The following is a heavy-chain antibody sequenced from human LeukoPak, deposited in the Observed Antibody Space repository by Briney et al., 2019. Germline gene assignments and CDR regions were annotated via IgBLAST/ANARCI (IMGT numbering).Heavy chain of an antibody. CDR1: GGSFSGYY. V-gene: IGHV4-34*01. CDR3: ARVIGSGWLDY. Sequence: SETLSLTCAVYGGSFSGYYWSWIRQPPGKGLEWIGEINHSGSTNYNPSLKSRVTISVDTSKNQFSLKLSSVTAADTAVYYCARVIGSGWLDYWGQGTLVTVSS. D-gene: IGHD6-19*01. J-gene: IGHJ4*02. CDR2: INHSGST.